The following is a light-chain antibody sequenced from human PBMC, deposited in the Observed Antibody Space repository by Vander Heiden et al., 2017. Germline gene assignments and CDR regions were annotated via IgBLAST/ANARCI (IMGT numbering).Light chain of an antibody. Sequence: QSVLTQPPSASGAPGQRVPTSCTGRSSNIGAGYDVHWYQQLPGTAPKLLIYGNSNRPSGVPDRFSGSKSGTSASLAITGLQAEDEADYYCQSYDSSLSALYVFGTGTKVTVL. CDR3: QSYDSSLSALYV. V-gene: IGLV1-40*01. J-gene: IGLJ1*01. CDR2: GNS. CDR1: SSNIGAGYD.